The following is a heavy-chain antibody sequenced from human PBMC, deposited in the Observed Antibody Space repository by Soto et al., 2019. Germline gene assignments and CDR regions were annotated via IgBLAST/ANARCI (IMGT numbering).Heavy chain of an antibody. J-gene: IGHJ4*02. CDR1: GFTVSSYQ. CDR3: SRGHSNGANYFES. Sequence: VQMAETGGGLIQPGGSLRLSCAASGFTVSSYQMSWVRQAPGKGLEWLSVLYGAGDSHYADSVKGRFTISRDNSNNVVYLQINSLRAEDTAVYYCSRGHSNGANYFESWGQGTLVTVSS. V-gene: IGHV3-53*02. D-gene: IGHD4-4*01. CDR2: LYGAGDS.